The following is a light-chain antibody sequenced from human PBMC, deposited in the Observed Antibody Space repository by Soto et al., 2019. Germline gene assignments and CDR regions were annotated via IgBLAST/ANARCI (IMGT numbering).Light chain of an antibody. V-gene: IGKV4-1*01. J-gene: IGKJ2*01. CDR1: EIVLDRTSNENA. CDR2: WAS. CDR3: QQFYTTSYT. Sequence: DIVRTQSPYSLSVSLWERASINCGSSEIVLDRTSNENAVAWYQHKPGRPPTLLISWASRRESGVPSRFRGSGSETDFRLAIDSVQTEDVAVYYCQQFYTTSYTFGQGTKVDIK.